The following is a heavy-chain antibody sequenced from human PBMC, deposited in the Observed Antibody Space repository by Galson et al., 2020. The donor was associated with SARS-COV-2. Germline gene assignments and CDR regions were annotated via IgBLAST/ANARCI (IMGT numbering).Heavy chain of an antibody. CDR2: LSHDGSKK. CDR3: ARDSYFDPSSYYGYFEI. D-gene: IGHD3-22*01. CDR1: GLTLKSNA. J-gene: IGHJ1*01. Sequence: GGSLRPSCEAPGLTLKSNAMPGVPQAPGKGQEWVAILSHDGSKKFYADSVKGRFTIPRDNSKKTLYLEMNGLRAEDTAVYYCARDSYFDPSSYYGYFEILGHGTLVTFSS. V-gene: IGHV3-30*04.